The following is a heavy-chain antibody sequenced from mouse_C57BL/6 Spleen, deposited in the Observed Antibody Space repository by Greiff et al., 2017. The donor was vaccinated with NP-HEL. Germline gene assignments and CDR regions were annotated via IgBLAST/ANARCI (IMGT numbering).Heavy chain of an antibody. J-gene: IGHJ3*01. CDR3: ARTLHYGSSPAWFAY. Sequence: EVKLMESGGGLVKPGGSLKLSCAASGFTFSDYGMHWVRQAPEKGLEWVAYISSGSSTIYYADTVKGRFTISRDNAKNTLFLQMTSLRSEDTAMYYCARTLHYGSSPAWFAYWGQGTLVTVSA. V-gene: IGHV5-17*01. D-gene: IGHD1-1*01. CDR1: GFTFSDYG. CDR2: ISSGSSTI.